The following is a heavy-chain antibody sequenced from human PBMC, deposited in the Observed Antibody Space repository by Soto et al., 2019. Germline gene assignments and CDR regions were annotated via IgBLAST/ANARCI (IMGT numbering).Heavy chain of an antibody. V-gene: IGHV1-46*01. CDR1: GYTFTSYY. CDR3: ARDKWRGAVAGDFDY. Sequence: ASVKVSCKASGYTFTSYYMHCVRQAPGQGLEWMGIINPSGGSTSYAQKFQGRVTMTRDTSTSTVYMELSSLRSEDTAVYYCARDKWRGAVAGDFDYWGQGTLVTVSS. CDR2: INPSGGST. D-gene: IGHD6-19*01. J-gene: IGHJ4*02.